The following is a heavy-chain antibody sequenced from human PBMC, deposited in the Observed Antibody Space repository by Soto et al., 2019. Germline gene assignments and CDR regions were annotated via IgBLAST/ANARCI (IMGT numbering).Heavy chain of an antibody. CDR2: ISSSSSYI. CDR3: AREGHRGYAPTYFYY. CDR1: GFTFSSYS. J-gene: IGHJ4*02. Sequence: PGGSLRLSCAASGFTFSSYSMNWVRQAPGKGLEWVSSISSSSSYIYYADSVKGRFTISRDNAKNSLYLQMNSLRAEDMAVYYCAREGHRGYAPTYFYYWGQGTLVTVS. D-gene: IGHD5-18*01. V-gene: IGHV3-21*01.